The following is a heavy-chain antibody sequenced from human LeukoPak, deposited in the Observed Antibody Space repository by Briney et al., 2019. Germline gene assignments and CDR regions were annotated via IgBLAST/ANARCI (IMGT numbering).Heavy chain of an antibody. J-gene: IGHJ4*02. CDR2: IYRNDDK. CDR3: ARQYVTIFGVVIGFDY. V-gene: IGHV2-5*01. CDR1: GFALTTSGVG. Sequence: SGPTLVKPTQTLTLTCTFSGFALTTSGVGVGWIRQPPGKALECLPLIYRNDDKRYSPSLKSRLTITKDTSKNQVVLTMTNMDPVDTATYYCARQYVTIFGVVIGFDYWGRGTLVTVSS. D-gene: IGHD3-3*01.